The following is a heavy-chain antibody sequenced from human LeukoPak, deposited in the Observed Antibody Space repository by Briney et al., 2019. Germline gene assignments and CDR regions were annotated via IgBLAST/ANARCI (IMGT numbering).Heavy chain of an antibody. D-gene: IGHD2-15*01. V-gene: IGHV1-69*05. Sequence: GASVKVSCKASGGTFSSYAISWVRQAPGQGLEWMGRIIPIFGTANYAHKFQGRVTITTDESTSTAYMELSSLRSEDTAVYYCAVGYCSGGSCYGLYTGDNWFDPWGQGTLVTVSS. J-gene: IGHJ5*02. CDR1: GGTFSSYA. CDR2: IIPIFGTA. CDR3: AVGYCSGGSCYGLYTGDNWFDP.